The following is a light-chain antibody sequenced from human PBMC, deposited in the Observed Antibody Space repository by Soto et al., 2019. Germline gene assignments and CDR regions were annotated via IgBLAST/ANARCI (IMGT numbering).Light chain of an antibody. J-gene: IGKJ2*01. CDR1: QTAYKN. CDR3: QEYNRWPPEFI. Sequence: ELVMTQSPASLSASPGETVTLSCRATQTAYKNLAWYQQKPGQAPRLLIFEASTRATGLPVRFSGSGSGTEFTLTISSLQSEDSAIYYCQEYNRWPPEFIFGPGARLEIK. CDR2: EAS. V-gene: IGKV3-15*01.